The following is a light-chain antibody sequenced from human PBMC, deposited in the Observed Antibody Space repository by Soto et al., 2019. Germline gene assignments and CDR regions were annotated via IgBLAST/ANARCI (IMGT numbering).Light chain of an antibody. J-gene: IGLJ2*01. CDR2: EVS. Sequence: QSALTQPASVSGSPGQSITISCTGTNSDVGGFNYVSWYQQHPGKAPKPMIYEVSNRPSGVSNRFSGSKSGNTASLTISGLHAEDEADYYCISYRSGGTAVFGGGTQLTVL. V-gene: IGLV2-14*01. CDR1: NSDVGGFNY. CDR3: ISYRSGGTAV.